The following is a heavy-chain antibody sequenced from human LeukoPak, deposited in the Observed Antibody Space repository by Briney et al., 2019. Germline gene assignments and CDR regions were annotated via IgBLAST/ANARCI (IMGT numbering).Heavy chain of an antibody. CDR3: TRGRVTSLDS. J-gene: IGHJ5*01. CDR1: GFTFVDEA. D-gene: IGHD2-21*02. Sequence: GGSLRLSCSASGFTFVDEAINWVRQAPWKGLEWVGFIRSRPFGATTEYAASVRGRFSISRDDSETIAYLQMNSLKTEDTAVYYCTRGRVTSLDSWGQGTLVTVSS. CDR2: IRSRPFGATT. V-gene: IGHV3-49*04.